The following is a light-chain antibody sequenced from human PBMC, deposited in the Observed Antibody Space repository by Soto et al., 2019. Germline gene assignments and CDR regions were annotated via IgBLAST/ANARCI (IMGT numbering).Light chain of an antibody. CDR2: GAS. J-gene: IGKJ3*01. CDR3: QQYGNSRFT. V-gene: IGKV3-20*01. CDR1: QSVSSTH. Sequence: EIVWTQSPGTLSLSPGERATLSCRASQSVSSTHLAWYQQKPGQAPRLLIYGASSRATDIPDRFSGSGSGTDFTLTISRLEPEDFAVYYCQQYGNSRFTFGPGTKGDMK.